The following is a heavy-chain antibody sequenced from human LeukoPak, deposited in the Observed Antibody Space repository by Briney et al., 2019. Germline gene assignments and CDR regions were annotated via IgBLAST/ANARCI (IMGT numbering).Heavy chain of an antibody. V-gene: IGHV3-23*01. CDR2: VSNSGDPT. D-gene: IGHD2-21*01. J-gene: IGHJ5*02. Sequence: GGSLRLSCAASGFTFNNFVMSWVRQAPGKGLEWVASVSNSGDPTYYADSGKGRFTISRDNSENTLYLQMNNLRADDTAVYYCARHPTGFPNWFGPWGQGTLVTVSS. CDR3: ARHPTGFPNWFGP. CDR1: GFTFNNFV.